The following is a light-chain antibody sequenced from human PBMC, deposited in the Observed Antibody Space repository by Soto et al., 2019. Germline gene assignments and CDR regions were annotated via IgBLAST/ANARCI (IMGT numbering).Light chain of an antibody. CDR2: GAS. J-gene: IGKJ4*01. Sequence: EIVLTQSPGTLSLSSGERATLSCRASQSVRSNYLAWYQQKPGQAPRLLIYGASSRATGIPDRFGGSGSGTDFTLTISRLEPEVFAVYYCQQYAGSPLTFGGGTKVEIK. CDR3: QQYAGSPLT. V-gene: IGKV3-20*01. CDR1: QSVRSNY.